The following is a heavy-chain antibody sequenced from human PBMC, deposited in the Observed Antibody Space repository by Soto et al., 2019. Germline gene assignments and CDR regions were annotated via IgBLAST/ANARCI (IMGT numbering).Heavy chain of an antibody. J-gene: IGHJ6*02. D-gene: IGHD3-22*01. CDR3: AGGRIVVVGSRAYSGMDV. Sequence: QVHLLLQSGAEVKKPGSSVKVSCKASGGTPSNSAISWVRQAPGQGLEWMGGIIPVFGLVKYAQNFQGRVKITADESTNTAYMELSSLRPEDTAVYYCAGGRIVVVGSRAYSGMDVWGQGTTVTVSS. CDR2: IIPVFGLV. CDR1: GGTPSNSA. V-gene: IGHV1-69*01.